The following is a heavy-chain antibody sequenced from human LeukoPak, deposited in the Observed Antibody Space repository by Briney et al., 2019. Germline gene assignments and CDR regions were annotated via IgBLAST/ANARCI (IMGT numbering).Heavy chain of an antibody. CDR3: AITLGATVPQPYDS. CDR2: IRGSGSST. V-gene: IGHV3-23*01. D-gene: IGHD1-26*01. CDR1: GFTFSSYC. Sequence: PGGSLRLSCAASGFTFSSYCMSWVRQAPGKGLEWVSDIRGSGSSTYYADSVKGRFTISRDNSKNTLYLQMNSLRAEDTAVYYCAITLGATVPQPYDSWGQGALVTVSS. J-gene: IGHJ4*02.